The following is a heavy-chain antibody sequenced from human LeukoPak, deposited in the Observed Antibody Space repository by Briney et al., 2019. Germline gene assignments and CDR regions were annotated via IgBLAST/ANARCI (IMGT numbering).Heavy chain of an antibody. CDR1: GFTFSSYS. CDR2: ISSSSSYI. J-gene: IGHJ3*02. Sequence: KPGGSLRLSCAASGFTFSSYSMNWVRQAPGKGLEWVSSISSSSSYIYYADSVKGRFTISRDSAKNSLYLQMNSLRAEDTAVYYCAREEVHAFDIWGQGTMVTVSS. CDR3: AREEVHAFDI. V-gene: IGHV3-21*01.